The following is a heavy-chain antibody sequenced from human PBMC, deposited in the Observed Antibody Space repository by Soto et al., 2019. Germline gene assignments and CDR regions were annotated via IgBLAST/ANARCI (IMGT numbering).Heavy chain of an antibody. J-gene: IGHJ4*02. CDR1: GLTFSRYI. V-gene: IGHV3-23*01. D-gene: IGHD2-2*01. Sequence: RGSLRLSCVASGLTFSRYIMTWVRQAPGKGLEWVSTINSNGGSTFYADSVKGRFTISRDNSKNSLYLQMNGLRVEDTAVYFCTRVPDLDYCSRTSCLYYFDYWGQGALVTVSS. CDR3: TRVPDLDYCSRTSCLYYFDY. CDR2: INSNGGST.